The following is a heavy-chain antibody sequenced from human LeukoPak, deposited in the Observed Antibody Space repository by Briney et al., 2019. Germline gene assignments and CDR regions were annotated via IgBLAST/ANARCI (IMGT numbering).Heavy chain of an antibody. V-gene: IGHV3-74*01. CDR3: GSDTVLGY. J-gene: IGHJ4*02. CDR1: GFTFSSYW. CDR2: INGDGSTT. D-gene: IGHD5-18*01. Sequence: GGSLRLSCAASGFTFSSYWMHWVRQAPGKGLVWVSLINGDGSTTFYADSVNGRFTISRDNAKNTVYLQMNSLRVEDTAVYYCGSDTVLGYWGQGTLVTASS.